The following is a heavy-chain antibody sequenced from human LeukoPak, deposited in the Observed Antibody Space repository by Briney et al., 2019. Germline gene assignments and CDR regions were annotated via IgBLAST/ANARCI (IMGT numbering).Heavy chain of an antibody. Sequence: ASVKVSCKASRYTFTAYYMHWVRQAPGQGLEWMGIINPSGGSTSYAQKFQGRVTMTRDMSTSTVYMELSSLRSEDTAVYYCARDGARYYDIPRPFDYWGQGTLVTVSS. D-gene: IGHD3-9*01. CDR2: INPSGGST. CDR3: ARDGARYYDIPRPFDY. CDR1: RYTFTAYY. J-gene: IGHJ4*02. V-gene: IGHV1-46*01.